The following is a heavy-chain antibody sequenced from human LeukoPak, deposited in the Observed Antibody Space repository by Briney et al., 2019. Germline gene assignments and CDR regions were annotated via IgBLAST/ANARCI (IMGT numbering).Heavy chain of an antibody. V-gene: IGHV4-39*01. Sequence: PSETLSLTCTVSGGSISSSSYHWGWIRQPPGKGLEWIGSIYYSGSTYYNPSLKSRVTISVDTSKNQFSLKLSSVTAADTAVYYCARISSAYYYYYYYMDVWGKGTTVTVSS. D-gene: IGHD6-6*01. J-gene: IGHJ6*03. CDR2: IYYSGST. CDR3: ARISSAYYYYYYYMDV. CDR1: GGSISSSSYH.